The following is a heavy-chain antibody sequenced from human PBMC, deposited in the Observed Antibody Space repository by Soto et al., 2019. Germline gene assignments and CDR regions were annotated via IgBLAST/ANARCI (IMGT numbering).Heavy chain of an antibody. V-gene: IGHV3-30-3*01. J-gene: IGHJ6*02. D-gene: IGHD3-3*01. CDR2: ISYDGSNK. CDR3: AGAEWLLGYMDV. Sequence: GGSLRLSCAASGFTFSSYAMHWVRQAPGKGLEWVAVISYDGSNKYYADSVKGRFTISRDNSKNTLYLQMNSLRAEDTAVYYCAGAEWLLGYMDVWGQGTTVTVSS. CDR1: GFTFSSYA.